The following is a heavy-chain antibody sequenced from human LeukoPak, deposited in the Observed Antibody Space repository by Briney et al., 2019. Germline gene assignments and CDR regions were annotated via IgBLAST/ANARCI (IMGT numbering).Heavy chain of an antibody. CDR2: ISGSGGST. Sequence: PGGSLRLSCAASGFTFSSYAMSWVRQAPGKGLEWVSAISGSGGSTYYAYSVKGRFTISRDNSKNTLYLQMNSLRAEDTAVYYCVKDRGRERGYDYADYWGQGTLVTVSS. V-gene: IGHV3-23*01. CDR1: GFTFSSYA. J-gene: IGHJ4*02. CDR3: VKDRGRERGYDYADY. D-gene: IGHD5-12*01.